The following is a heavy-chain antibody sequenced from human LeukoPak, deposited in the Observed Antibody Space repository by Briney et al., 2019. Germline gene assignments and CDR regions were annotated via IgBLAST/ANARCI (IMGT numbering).Heavy chain of an antibody. CDR2: FSYSGST. CDR1: GDSISGNGYY. D-gene: IGHD5-18*01. V-gene: IGHV4-39*01. Sequence: SETLSLTCTVSGDSISGNGYYWGWIRQPPGKNLEWIGSFSYSGSTYYSPSLKSRVTISVDTSKNQFSLNLSSVTAADTAVYYCARHWIQLWFFDFWGQGTLVTVSS. J-gene: IGHJ4*02. CDR3: ARHWIQLWFFDF.